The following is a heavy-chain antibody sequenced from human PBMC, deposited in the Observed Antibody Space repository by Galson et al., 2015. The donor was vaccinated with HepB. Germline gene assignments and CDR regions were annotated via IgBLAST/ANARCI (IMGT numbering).Heavy chain of an antibody. CDR1: GFTFSSYG. D-gene: IGHD3-3*01. CDR2: ISYDGSNK. Sequence: SLRLSCAASGFTFSSYGMHWVRQAPGKGLEWVAVISYDGSNKYYADSVKGRFTISRDNSKNTLYLQMNSLRAEDTAVYYCAKGGGPYDFWSGYSPVFDYWGQGTLVTVSS. J-gene: IGHJ4*02. V-gene: IGHV3-30*18. CDR3: AKGGGPYDFWSGYSPVFDY.